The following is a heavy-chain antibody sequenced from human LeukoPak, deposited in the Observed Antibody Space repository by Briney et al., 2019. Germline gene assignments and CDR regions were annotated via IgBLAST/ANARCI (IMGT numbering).Heavy chain of an antibody. CDR2: INHDGTGT. V-gene: IGHV3-74*01. J-gene: IGHJ4*02. Sequence: SGGSLRLSCAASGWMHWVRQAPGKGLVWVSGINHDGTGTYYADSVKGRFTISRDNAKNTLYLQMNSLSADDTAVYYCASVFDSWGQGFLVTVSS. CDR1: GW. CDR3: ASVFDS.